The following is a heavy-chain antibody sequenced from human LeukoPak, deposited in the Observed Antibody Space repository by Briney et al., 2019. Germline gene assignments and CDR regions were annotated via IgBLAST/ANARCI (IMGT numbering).Heavy chain of an antibody. CDR1: GASISRDNYH. V-gene: IGHV4-30-4*01. J-gene: IGHJ4*02. D-gene: IGHD7-27*01. Sequence: SQTLSLTCTVSGASISRDNYHWGWIRQPPGKGLEWIGYKHYIGSTAYNPSLQSRITISVDTSKNQFSLKLTSVTATDTAMYYCATRANCGFKPNYFDYWGQGILVTVSS. CDR2: KHYIGST. CDR3: ATRANCGFKPNYFDY.